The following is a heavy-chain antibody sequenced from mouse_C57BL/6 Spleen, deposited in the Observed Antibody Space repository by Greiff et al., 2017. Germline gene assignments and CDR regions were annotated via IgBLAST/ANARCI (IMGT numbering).Heavy chain of an antibody. D-gene: IGHD3-2*02. J-gene: IGHJ4*01. V-gene: IGHV1-81*01. Sequence: VQGVESGAELARPGASVKLSCKASGYTFTSYGISWVKQRTGQGLEWIGEIYPRSGNTYYNEKFKGKATLTADKSSSTAYMELRSLTSEDSAVYFCARQLRPSYAMDYWGQGTSVTVSS. CDR2: IYPRSGNT. CDR3: ARQLRPSYAMDY. CDR1: GYTFTSYG.